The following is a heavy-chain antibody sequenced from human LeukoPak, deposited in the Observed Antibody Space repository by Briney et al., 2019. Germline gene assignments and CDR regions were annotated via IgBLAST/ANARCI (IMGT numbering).Heavy chain of an antibody. D-gene: IGHD2-2*01. CDR3: ARDYCTTTRCYPNYFDY. CDR2: IYYSGST. V-gene: IGHV4-59*01. Sequence: PSETLSLTCTVSGGSISSYYWSWIRQPPGKGLEWIGYIYYSGSTNYNPSLKSRVTISVDTSKNQFSLKLSSVTAADTAVYYCARDYCTTTRCYPNYFDYWGQGTLVTVSS. J-gene: IGHJ4*02. CDR1: GGSISSYY.